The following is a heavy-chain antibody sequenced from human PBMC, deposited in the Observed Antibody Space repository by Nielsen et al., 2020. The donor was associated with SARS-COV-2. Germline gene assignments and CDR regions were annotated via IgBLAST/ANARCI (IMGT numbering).Heavy chain of an antibody. J-gene: IGHJ6*03. CDR1: GDSVSSHDW. V-gene: IGHV4-4*02. CDR3: ARGDLVVVPSPLLGLGPIFYYFYLDV. D-gene: IGHD2-2*02. Sequence: SETLSLTCAVSGDSVSSHDWWTWVRQSPGKGLEWIGEVSHSGSTNYNPSLKSRVTLSMDKSKNQFSLRLTSVSAADTAVYFCARGDLVVVPSPLLGLGPIFYYFYLDVWGKGTTVTVSS. CDR2: VSHSGST.